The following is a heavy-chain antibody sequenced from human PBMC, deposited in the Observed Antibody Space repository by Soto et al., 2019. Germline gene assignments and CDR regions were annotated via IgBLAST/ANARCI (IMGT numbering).Heavy chain of an antibody. D-gene: IGHD6-19*01. CDR2: ISGSDGST. Sequence: PGGSLRLSCAASGLTFSSYAMSWVRQAPGKGLEWVSTISGSDGSTYYADSVKGRFTISRDNSKNTLYLQMNSLRAEDTAVYYCAKEYSRGWYYFDYWGQGTLVTVSS. CDR1: GLTFSSYA. CDR3: AKEYSRGWYYFDY. J-gene: IGHJ4*02. V-gene: IGHV3-23*01.